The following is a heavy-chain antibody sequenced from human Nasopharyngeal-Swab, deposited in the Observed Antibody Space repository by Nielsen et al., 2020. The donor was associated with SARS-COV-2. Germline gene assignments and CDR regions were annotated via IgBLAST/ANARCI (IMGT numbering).Heavy chain of an antibody. CDR3: ARDPTVTTDYYYYYYMDV. Sequence: AGRAPGRGLRWVGWISAYNGNTNYAQKFQGRVTITRDTSASTAYMELSSLRSEDTAVYYCARDPTVTTDYYYYYYMDVWGKGTTVTVSS. V-gene: IGHV1-18*01. J-gene: IGHJ6*03. CDR2: ISAYNGNT. D-gene: IGHD4-17*01.